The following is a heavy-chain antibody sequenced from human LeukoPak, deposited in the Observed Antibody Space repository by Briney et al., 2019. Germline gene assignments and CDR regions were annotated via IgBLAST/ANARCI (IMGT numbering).Heavy chain of an antibody. CDR2: INWNSGSI. CDR3: ARSYGSGTYYNPFDY. D-gene: IGHD3-10*01. J-gene: IGHJ4*02. V-gene: IGHV3-9*03. CDR1: GFNFDDYA. Sequence: PGRSLRLSCAASGFNFDDYAMHWVRQAPGKGLEWVSGINWNSGSIGYADSVKGGFTISRDNAKNSLFLQMNSLRAEDMALYYCARSYGSGTYYNPFDYWGQGTLVTVSS.